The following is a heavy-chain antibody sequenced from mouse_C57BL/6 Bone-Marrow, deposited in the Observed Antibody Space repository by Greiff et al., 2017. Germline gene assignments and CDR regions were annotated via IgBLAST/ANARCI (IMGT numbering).Heavy chain of an antibody. Sequence: EVQVVESGGGLVQPGGSLSLSCAASGFTFTDYYMSWVRQPPGKALEWLGFIRNKANGYTTEYSASVKGRFTISRDNSQSILYLQMNALRAEDSATYYCARSTYDYDPPFDDWGQGTTLTVSS. CDR3: ARSTYDYDPPFDD. D-gene: IGHD2-4*01. CDR2: IRNKANGYTT. J-gene: IGHJ2*01. V-gene: IGHV7-3*01. CDR1: GFTFTDYY.